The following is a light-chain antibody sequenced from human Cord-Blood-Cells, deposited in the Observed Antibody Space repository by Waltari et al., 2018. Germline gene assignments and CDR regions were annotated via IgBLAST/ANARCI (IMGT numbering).Light chain of an antibody. Sequence: EIALTQSPGTLSLSPGDRAPLPCRASQSVSSSYLAWYQQKPGQAPRLLIYGASSRATGIPDRFSGSGSGTDFTLTISRLEPEDCAVYYCQQYGSSPFTFGPGTKVDIK. CDR3: QQYGSSPFT. CDR2: GAS. J-gene: IGKJ3*01. CDR1: QSVSSSY. V-gene: IGKV3-20*01.